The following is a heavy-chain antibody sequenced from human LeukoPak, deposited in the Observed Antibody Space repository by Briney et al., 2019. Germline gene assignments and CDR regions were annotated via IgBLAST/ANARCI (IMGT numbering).Heavy chain of an antibody. CDR1: DGSISSYY. CDR3: VRESLSSPAAGY. V-gene: IGHV4-59*12. J-gene: IGHJ4*02. CDR2: IYDSGST. Sequence: PSETLSLTCTVSDGSISSYYWSWIRQPPGKGLEWVGHIYDSGSTNYNPSLKSRVTISVDTSKNQFSLKLSSVTAADTAVYYCVRESLSSPAAGYWGQGTLVTVSS. D-gene: IGHD6-13*01.